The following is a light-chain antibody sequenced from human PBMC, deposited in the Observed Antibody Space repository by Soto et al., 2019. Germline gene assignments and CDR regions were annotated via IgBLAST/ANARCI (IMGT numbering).Light chain of an antibody. CDR2: DVT. J-gene: IGLJ1*01. CDR1: GSDVGGYNY. V-gene: IGLV2-14*03. Sequence: QSALTQPASVSGSPGQSITISCTGTGSDVGGYNYVSWHQQYPGKAPKLVIYDVTNRPSGVSNRFSGSKSGNTASLTISGLQAEDEAAYYCSSYTRGRTDVFGTGTKLTVL. CDR3: SSYTRGRTDV.